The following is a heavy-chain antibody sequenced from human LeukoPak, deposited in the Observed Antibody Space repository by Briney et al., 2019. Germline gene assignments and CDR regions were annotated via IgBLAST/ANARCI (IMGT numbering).Heavy chain of an antibody. CDR1: GFTFSNYA. Sequence: GGSLRLSCAASGFTFSNYALNWVRQAPGKGLEWVSGISNSGGTTYYADSVKGRFTISRDNSKNTLYLQMNCLRAEDTAVYYCAKSGCSSTSCYSILSGWLDPWGQGTLVTVSS. CDR3: AKSGCSSTSCYSILSGWLDP. V-gene: IGHV3-23*01. D-gene: IGHD2-2*02. J-gene: IGHJ5*02. CDR2: ISNSGGTT.